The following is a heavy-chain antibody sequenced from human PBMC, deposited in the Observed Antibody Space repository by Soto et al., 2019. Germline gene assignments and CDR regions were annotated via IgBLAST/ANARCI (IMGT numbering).Heavy chain of an antibody. D-gene: IGHD2-21*01. CDR2: IWYDGSSE. CDR3: ARDLDCGYYAMDV. V-gene: IGHV3-33*01. Sequence: QVEVVESGGGVVQPGRSLRLSCAAPGFTFSRYGMHWVRQAPGKGLEWVALIWYDGSSEYYADSVKGRFTISRDNSKNTLYLQMNSLRAADTAVYYCARDLDCGYYAMDVWGQGTTVTVSS. J-gene: IGHJ6*02. CDR1: GFTFSRYG.